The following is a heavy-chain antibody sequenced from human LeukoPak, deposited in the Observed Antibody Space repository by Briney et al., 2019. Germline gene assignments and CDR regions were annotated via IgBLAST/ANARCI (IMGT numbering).Heavy chain of an antibody. Sequence: SETLSLTCTVSGGSISSYYWSWIRQPPGKGLEWIGYIYYSGSTNYNPSLKSRVTISVDTSKNQFSLKLSSVTAADTAVYYCARVEALDWFDPWGQGTLVTVSS. D-gene: IGHD5-24*01. CDR1: GGSISSYY. J-gene: IGHJ5*02. CDR3: ARVEALDWFDP. V-gene: IGHV4-59*01. CDR2: IYYSGST.